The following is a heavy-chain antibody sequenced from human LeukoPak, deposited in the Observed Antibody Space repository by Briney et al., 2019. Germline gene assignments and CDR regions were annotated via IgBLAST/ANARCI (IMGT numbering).Heavy chain of an antibody. CDR3: ARLDCSSTSCYGGAFDI. Sequence: SETLSLTCTVSGGSISSSSYYWGWIRQPPGKGLEWIGSIYYSGRTYYNPSLKSRVTISVDTSKNQFSLKLSSVTAADTAVYYCARLDCSSTSCYGGAFDIWGQGTMVTVSS. J-gene: IGHJ3*02. D-gene: IGHD2-2*01. V-gene: IGHV4-39*01. CDR1: GGSISSSSYY. CDR2: IYYSGRT.